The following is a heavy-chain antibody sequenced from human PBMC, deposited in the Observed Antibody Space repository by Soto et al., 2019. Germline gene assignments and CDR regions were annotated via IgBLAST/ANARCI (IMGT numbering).Heavy chain of an antibody. CDR2: MNPNSGNT. V-gene: IGHV1-8*01. D-gene: IGHD6-13*01. CDR1: GYTFTSYD. CDR3: ARDRIAAAGRGLGY. Sequence: QVQLVQSGAEVKKPGASVKVSCKASGYTFTSYDINWVRQATGQGLEWMGWMNPNSGNTGYAQKFQGRVTMTRNTSISTADMELSSLRSEDTAVYYCARDRIAAAGRGLGYWGQGTLVTVSS. J-gene: IGHJ4*02.